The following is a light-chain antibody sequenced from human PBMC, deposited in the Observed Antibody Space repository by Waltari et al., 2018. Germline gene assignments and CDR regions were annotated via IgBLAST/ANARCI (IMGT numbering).Light chain of an antibody. CDR3: NSYTGRASWV. J-gene: IGLJ3*02. CDR2: DVF. CDR1: SSAVGLYNY. V-gene: IGLV2-14*03. Sequence: QSALTQPASVSGSPGQSIPLSCPGTSSAVGLYNYVSWDQQPPANTPTLMIYDVFERPSGVADRFSGSKSGNTASLTISGLQAEDEGDYFCNSYTGRASWVFGGGTKLTVL.